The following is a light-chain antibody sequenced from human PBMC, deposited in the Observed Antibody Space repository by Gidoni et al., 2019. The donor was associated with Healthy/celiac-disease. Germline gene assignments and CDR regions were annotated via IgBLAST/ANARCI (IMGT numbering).Light chain of an antibody. Sequence: EIVLTQSPATLSLSPGERATLSCRASQSVSSYLAWYQQNPGQAPRLLIYDASNRATGIPARFSGSGSGTDFTLTISSLEPEDFAVYYCQQRSNWPPYTFGQXTKLEIK. CDR3: QQRSNWPPYT. J-gene: IGKJ2*01. CDR1: QSVSSY. CDR2: DAS. V-gene: IGKV3-11*01.